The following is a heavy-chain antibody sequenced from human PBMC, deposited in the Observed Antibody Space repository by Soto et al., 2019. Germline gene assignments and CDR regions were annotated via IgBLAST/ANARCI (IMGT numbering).Heavy chain of an antibody. J-gene: IGHJ1*01. CDR1: GFTVSSNY. V-gene: IGHV3-53*01. Sequence: EVQLVESGGGLIQPGGSLRLSCAASGFTVSSNYMSWVRQAPGKGLEWVSVIYSGGSTYYADSVKGRFTISRDNSKNTLYLQLNSLRADDTAVYYCARDRIERGYPDDFQHWGQGTLVTVSS. D-gene: IGHD3-22*01. CDR3: ARDRIERGYPDDFQH. CDR2: IYSGGST.